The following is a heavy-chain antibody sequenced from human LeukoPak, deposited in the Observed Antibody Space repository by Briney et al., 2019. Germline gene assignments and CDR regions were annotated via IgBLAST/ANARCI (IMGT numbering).Heavy chain of an antibody. J-gene: IGHJ6*04. CDR1: GESLSSYS. CDR3: ARLRIGLRRYYFVDV. V-gene: IGHV4-34*01. Sequence: SETLSLTCAVHGESLSSYSWSWIRQPPGRGREWIGEIDRRGITNSNPSLKSRLSMSVDTSNNQFSVTLSSVTAADTALYYCARLRIGLRRYYFVDVWGKGTTVIVSS. CDR2: IDRRGIT. D-gene: IGHD3-9*01.